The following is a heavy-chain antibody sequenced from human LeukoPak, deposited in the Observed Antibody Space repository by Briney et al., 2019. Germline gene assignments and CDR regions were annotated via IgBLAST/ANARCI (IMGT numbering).Heavy chain of an antibody. J-gene: IGHJ4*02. CDR2: IFRSESA. D-gene: IGHD1-1*01. CDR3: AGSVQLERRRGVDD. Sequence: SETLSLTCTVSGGSISSYYWSWIRQPPGEALEWIGYIFRSESASYNPSLKSRVTMSVDTSRNHFSLKLSSVTAADTAVYYCAGSVQLERRRGVDDWGQGTLVTVSS. V-gene: IGHV4-59*01. CDR1: GGSISSYY.